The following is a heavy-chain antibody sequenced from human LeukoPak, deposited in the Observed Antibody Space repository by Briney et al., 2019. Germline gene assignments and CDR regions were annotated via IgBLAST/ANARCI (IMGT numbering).Heavy chain of an antibody. CDR3: ARDIGSGNYFDY. D-gene: IGHD1-26*01. CDR2: IYSGGTT. V-gene: IGHV3-53*01. Sequence: GGSLRLSCAASGFTVSSNYMTWVRQAPGKGLEWVSVIYSGGTTYYADSVKGRFTISRDNSKNTLYLQMNSLRVEDTAVYYCARDIGSGNYFDYWGQGTLVTVSS. J-gene: IGHJ4*02. CDR1: GFTVSSNY.